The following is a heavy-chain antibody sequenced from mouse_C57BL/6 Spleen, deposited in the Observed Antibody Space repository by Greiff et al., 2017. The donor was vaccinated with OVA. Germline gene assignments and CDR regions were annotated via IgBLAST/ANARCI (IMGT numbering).Heavy chain of an antibody. J-gene: IGHJ1*03. CDR3: AREMITTVVAEWYFDV. CDR1: GYTFTDYY. D-gene: IGHD1-1*01. CDR2: IYPGSGNT. Sequence: QVQLQQSGAELVRPGASVKLSCKASGYTFTDYYINWVKQRPGQGLEWIARIYPGSGNTYYNEKFKGKATLTAEKSSSTAYMQLSSLTSEDSAVYFCAREMITTVVAEWYFDVWGTGTTVTVSS. V-gene: IGHV1-76*01.